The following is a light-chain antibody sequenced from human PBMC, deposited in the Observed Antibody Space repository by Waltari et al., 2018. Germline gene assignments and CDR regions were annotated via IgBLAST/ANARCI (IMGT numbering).Light chain of an antibody. V-gene: IGLV2-14*03. Sequence: QSALTQPASVSGSPGQSITISCTGTSRDIGSYNYVSWYQQHPGKAPKLIIFDVTNRPSGVSNRFSGSKSGNTASLIISGLQGEDEADYYCSSYMDTTALELFGGGTSLTVL. CDR2: DVT. J-gene: IGLJ2*01. CDR1: SRDIGSYNY. CDR3: SSYMDTTALEL.